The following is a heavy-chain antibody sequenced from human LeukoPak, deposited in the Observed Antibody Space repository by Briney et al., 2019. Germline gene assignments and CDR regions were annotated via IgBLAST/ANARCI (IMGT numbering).Heavy chain of an antibody. Sequence: SETLSLTCTVTGYSISSGYYWAWIRQSPGKGLEWIGGIYHSGSTYYNPSLKSRVTMSVDTSKNQFSLKLSSVTAADTAVYYCARDQRMVAAYSRFDPWGQGTLVIVSS. D-gene: IGHD2-15*01. CDR3: ARDQRMVAAYSRFDP. V-gene: IGHV4-38-2*02. CDR2: IYHSGST. CDR1: GYSISSGYY. J-gene: IGHJ5*02.